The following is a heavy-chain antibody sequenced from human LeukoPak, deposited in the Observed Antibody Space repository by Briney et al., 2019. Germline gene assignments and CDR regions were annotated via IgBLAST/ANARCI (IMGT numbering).Heavy chain of an antibody. Sequence: SETLSLTCAVYGGSFSGYYWSWIRRPPGKGLEWIGEINHSGSTNYNPSLKSRVTISVDTSKNQFSLKLSSVTAADTAVYYCARGGGYSSSWSHFDIWGQETMVTVSS. D-gene: IGHD6-13*01. CDR3: ARGGGYSSSWSHFDI. CDR2: INHSGST. V-gene: IGHV4-34*01. J-gene: IGHJ3*02. CDR1: GGSFSGYY.